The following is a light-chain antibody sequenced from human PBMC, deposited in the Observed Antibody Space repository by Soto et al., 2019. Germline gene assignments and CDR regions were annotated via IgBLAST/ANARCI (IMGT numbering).Light chain of an antibody. V-gene: IGLV2-14*01. J-gene: IGLJ1*01. CDR1: SSDVGVYNY. Sequence: QSALTQPASVSGSPGRSITISCTGTSSDVGVYNYVSWYQQHPGKAPKLMIYEVSNRPSGVSNRFSASKSGNTASLTISGLLAEDEADYYCSSYTSISTYVFGTGTKLTVL. CDR3: SSYTSISTYV. CDR2: EVS.